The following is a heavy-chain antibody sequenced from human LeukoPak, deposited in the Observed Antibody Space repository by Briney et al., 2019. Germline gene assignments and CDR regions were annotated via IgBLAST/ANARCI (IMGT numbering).Heavy chain of an antibody. CDR1: GFTFSSYW. V-gene: IGHV3-74*01. D-gene: IGHD3-3*01. CDR3: ARGSPFAFGVVTSFDY. J-gene: IGHJ4*02. CDR2: INTDGSST. Sequence: GGSLRLSCAASGFTFSSYWMHWVRQAPGKGLVWVSRINTDGSSTSYADSVKGRFTISRDNAKNTLYLQMNSLRAEDTAVYYCARGSPFAFGVVTSFDYWGQGTLVTVSS.